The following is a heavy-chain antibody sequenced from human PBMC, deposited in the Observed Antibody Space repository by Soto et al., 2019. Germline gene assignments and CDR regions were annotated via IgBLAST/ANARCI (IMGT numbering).Heavy chain of an antibody. CDR2: ISSSSSTI. J-gene: IGHJ6*03. CDR1: GFTFSSYS. V-gene: IGHV3-48*01. CDR3: AASYYYYYMDV. Sequence: VQLVESGGGLVQPGGSLRLSCAASGFTFSSYSMNWVRQAPGKGLEWVSYISSSSSTIYYADSVKGRFTISRDNAKNSLYLQMNSLRAEDTAVYYCAASYYYYYMDVWGKGTTVTVSS.